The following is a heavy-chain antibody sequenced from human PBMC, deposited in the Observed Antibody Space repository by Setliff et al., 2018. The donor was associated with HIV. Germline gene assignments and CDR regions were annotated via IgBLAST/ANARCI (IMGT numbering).Heavy chain of an antibody. CDR3: ARDWGECVYDH. Sequence: ASVKVSCKASGYTFTSYYMHWVRQAPGQGLEWMGIINPSGGSTSYAQKFQGGVTMTRDTSTSTVYMELSSLRSEDTAVYYCARDWGECVYDHWGKGTLVTVSS. V-gene: IGHV1-46*01. J-gene: IGHJ4*02. CDR1: GYTFTSYY. D-gene: IGHD3-10*01. CDR2: INPSGGST.